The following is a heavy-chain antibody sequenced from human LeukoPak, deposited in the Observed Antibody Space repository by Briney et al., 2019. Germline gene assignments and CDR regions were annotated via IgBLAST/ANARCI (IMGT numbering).Heavy chain of an antibody. CDR1: GFTSSSYA. D-gene: IGHD3-10*01. V-gene: IGHV3-23*01. CDR2: ISGSGGST. Sequence: PGGSLRLSCPGSGFTSSSYAMSWVRQAPGKGLEWVSAISGSGGSTYYADSVKGRFTISRDNSKNTLDLQMNSLRAEDTAVDYCAKGRVRGDSAYWGQGTLVTVSS. CDR3: AKGRVRGDSAY. J-gene: IGHJ4*02.